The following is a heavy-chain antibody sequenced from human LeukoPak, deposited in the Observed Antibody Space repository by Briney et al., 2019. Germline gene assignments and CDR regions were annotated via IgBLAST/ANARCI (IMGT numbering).Heavy chain of an antibody. D-gene: IGHD2-2*01. CDR2: ITKSGDQT. CDR1: GITFSNSA. Sequence: GGSLRLSCVPSGITFSNSALSWVRQAPGKGLEWFSTITKSGDQTHYADSVRGLFTISRDIFKNTLYLQMNSLRAEDTAVYYCARDFPPYCSSTSCLYYFDYWGQGTLVTVSS. CDR3: ARDFPPYCSSTSCLYYFDY. V-gene: IGHV3-23*01. J-gene: IGHJ4*02.